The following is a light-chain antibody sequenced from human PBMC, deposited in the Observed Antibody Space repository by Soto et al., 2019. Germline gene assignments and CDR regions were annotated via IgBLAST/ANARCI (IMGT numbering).Light chain of an antibody. V-gene: IGKV1-5*03. Sequence: IQMTQSPSTLSASVGDRVTITCRASQSISSWLAWYQRKPGKAPNLLIYKASTLESGVPSRFSGSGSGTEFTLTINSLQPDDFASYYCQQYSSYPLTFGGGTKVEIK. CDR2: KAS. CDR3: QQYSSYPLT. J-gene: IGKJ4*01. CDR1: QSISSW.